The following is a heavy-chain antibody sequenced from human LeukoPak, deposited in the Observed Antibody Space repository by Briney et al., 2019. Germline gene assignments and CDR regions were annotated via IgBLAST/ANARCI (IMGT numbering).Heavy chain of an antibody. D-gene: IGHD1-26*01. CDR2: VDNAATGT. J-gene: IGHJ6*02. CDR3: ARGGAHGMDV. V-gene: IGHV3-53*01. Sequence: PGGSLRLSCAASGFTVSSNYMSWVRQAPGKGLEWVSSVDNAATGTYYADSVRGRFTISRDNAKKSVYLQMNSLRAEDTAVYYCARGGAHGMDVWGQGTTVTVSS. CDR1: GFTVSSNY.